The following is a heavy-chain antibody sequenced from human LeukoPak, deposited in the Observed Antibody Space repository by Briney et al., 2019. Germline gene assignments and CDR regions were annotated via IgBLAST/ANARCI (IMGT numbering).Heavy chain of an antibody. D-gene: IGHD4-23*01. CDR2: IYYSGST. V-gene: IGHV4-59*06. Sequence: SETLSLTCTVSGGSISSYYWSWIRQPPGKGLEWIGYIYYSGSTYYNPSLKSRVTISVDTSKNQFSLKLSSVTAADTAVYYCARRGNSNYFDYWGQGTLVTVSS. J-gene: IGHJ4*02. CDR3: ARRGNSNYFDY. CDR1: GGSISSYY.